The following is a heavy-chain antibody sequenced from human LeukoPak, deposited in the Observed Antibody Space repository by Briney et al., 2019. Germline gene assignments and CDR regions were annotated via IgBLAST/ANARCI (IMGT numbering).Heavy chain of an antibody. Sequence: GGSLRLSCAASGFTFSNYAMSWVRQAPGKGLEWVSTFSFNGATTYYADSAKGRFTISRDNSKNTVYLQMNNLRAEDTAVYYCAKGGYSYPYYFDYWGQGTLVTVSS. CDR1: GFTFSNYA. J-gene: IGHJ4*02. CDR2: FSFNGATT. CDR3: AKGGYSYPYYFDY. D-gene: IGHD5-18*01. V-gene: IGHV3-23*01.